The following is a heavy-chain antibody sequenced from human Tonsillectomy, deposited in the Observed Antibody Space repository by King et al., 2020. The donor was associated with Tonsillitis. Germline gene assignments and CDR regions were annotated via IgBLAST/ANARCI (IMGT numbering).Heavy chain of an antibody. D-gene: IGHD5-24*01. Sequence: VKLVESGGGLVQPGGSLRLSCAASEFTFSHYWMNWVRQAPGKGLEWVAIIKQDGSEIYYMDSVKGRFTISRDNAKNSVYLQMNSLRAEDTAVYYCVSFWGPEMATIVNYWGQGTLVTVSS. V-gene: IGHV3-7*01. CDR3: VSFWGPEMATIVNY. J-gene: IGHJ4*02. CDR2: IKQDGSEI. CDR1: EFTFSHYW.